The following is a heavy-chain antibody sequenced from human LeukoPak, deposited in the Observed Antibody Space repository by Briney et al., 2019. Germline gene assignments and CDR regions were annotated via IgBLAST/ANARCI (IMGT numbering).Heavy chain of an antibody. V-gene: IGHV3-74*01. D-gene: IGHD4-11*01. CDR3: VRVVTTLPHYGMDV. CDR1: GFTFSTYW. CDR2: INSDGSST. Sequence: GGSLRLSCAASGFTFSTYWMHWVRQAPGKGLVWVSCINSDGSSTTYADSVKGRFTISRDNAENTLYLRMNSLRAEDTAVYYCVRVVTTLPHYGMDVWGQGTTVTVSS. J-gene: IGHJ6*02.